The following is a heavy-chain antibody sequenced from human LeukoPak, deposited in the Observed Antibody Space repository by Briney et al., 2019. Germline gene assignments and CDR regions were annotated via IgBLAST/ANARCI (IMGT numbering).Heavy chain of an antibody. Sequence: ASVKVSCKASGYTFTGYYMHWVRQAPGQGLEWMGWMNPNSGNTGYAQKFQGRVTMTRNTSISTAYMELSSLRSEDTAVYYCARIVVRGVIIKAYYGMDVWAKGPRSPSP. CDR3: ARIVVRGVIIKAYYGMDV. V-gene: IGHV1-8*02. D-gene: IGHD3-10*01. J-gene: IGHJ6*02. CDR1: GYTFTGYY. CDR2: MNPNSGNT.